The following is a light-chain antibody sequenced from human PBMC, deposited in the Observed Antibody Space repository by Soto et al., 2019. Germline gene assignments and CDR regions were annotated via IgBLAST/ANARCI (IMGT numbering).Light chain of an antibody. V-gene: IGKV3-20*01. CDR1: QSVNNNF. Sequence: ENVLTQSPGTLSLSPGERAALSCRASQSVNNNFLAWYQQKPGQAPRLLIYGASNRATGIPDRFSGSVSGTDFTLNISRLEPEDFAVFYCQQYGTSPATFGQGTKVEIK. CDR3: QQYGTSPAT. CDR2: GAS. J-gene: IGKJ1*01.